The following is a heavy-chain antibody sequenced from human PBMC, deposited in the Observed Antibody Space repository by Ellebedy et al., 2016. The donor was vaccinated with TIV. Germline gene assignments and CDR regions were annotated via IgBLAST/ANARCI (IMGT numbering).Heavy chain of an antibody. V-gene: IGHV3-30*18. D-gene: IGHD4-17*01. CDR1: GFTFNNFG. CDR2: ISYDGSKT. J-gene: IGHJ4*02. CDR3: AKGAYGDNTFDY. Sequence: GGSLRLSXVASGFTFNNFGMHWVRQAPGKGLEWVTVISYDGSKTYYADSGKGRFTVSRDNSKNTVYLQINSLRPEDTAVYYCAKGAYGDNTFDYWGQGTLVTVSS.